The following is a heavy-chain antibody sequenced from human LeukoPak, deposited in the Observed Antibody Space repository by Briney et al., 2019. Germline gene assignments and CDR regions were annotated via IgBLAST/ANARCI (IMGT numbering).Heavy chain of an antibody. Sequence: SETLSLTCTVSGGSISSSSYYWGWIRQPPGKGLEWIGSIYYSGSTYYNPSLKSRVTISVDTSKNQFSLKLSSVTAADTAVYYCASWSLSSSSWFDPWGQGTLVTVSS. CDR2: IYYSGST. V-gene: IGHV4-39*07. D-gene: IGHD6-13*01. CDR1: GGSISSSSYY. J-gene: IGHJ5*02. CDR3: ASWSLSSSSWFDP.